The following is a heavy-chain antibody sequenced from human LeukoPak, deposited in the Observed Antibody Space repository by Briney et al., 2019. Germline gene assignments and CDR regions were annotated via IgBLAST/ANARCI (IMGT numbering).Heavy chain of an antibody. CDR2: ISDSGGTT. Sequence: GWSLRLSCAASGFTFSNYGMSWVRQAPGKGLEWMSAISDSGGTTYYADSVKGQFTISRDNSNNTLYLQLNSLRVEDTAVYYCAKDHLPGILGAGRDYWGQGTLVTVSS. CDR3: AKDHLPGILGAGRDY. D-gene: IGHD6-19*01. CDR1: GFTFSNYG. V-gene: IGHV3-23*01. J-gene: IGHJ4*02.